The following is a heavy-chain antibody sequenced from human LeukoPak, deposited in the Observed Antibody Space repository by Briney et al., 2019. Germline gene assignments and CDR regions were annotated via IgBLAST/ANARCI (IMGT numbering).Heavy chain of an antibody. CDR3: ARESPACGEDCYFDY. Sequence: QPGGSLRLSCAASGFTFSSYAMSWVRQAPGKGLEWVSSISASGGSTYYADSVKGRFTISRDNSKNTLYLQMNSLRTDDTAVYHCARESPACGEDCYFDYWGQGTLVTVSS. V-gene: IGHV3-23*01. D-gene: IGHD2-21*02. CDR1: GFTFSSYA. J-gene: IGHJ4*02. CDR2: ISASGGST.